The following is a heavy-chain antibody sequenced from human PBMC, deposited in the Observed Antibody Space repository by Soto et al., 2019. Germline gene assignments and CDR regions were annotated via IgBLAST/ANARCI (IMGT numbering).Heavy chain of an antibody. J-gene: IGHJ6*02. CDR1: GGSISSSSYY. CDR2: IYYSGST. D-gene: IGHD6-19*01. CDR3: ARGRVAGIGYYYGMDV. V-gene: IGHV4-39*07. Sequence: PSETLSLTCTVSGGSISSSSYYWGWIRQPPGRGLEWIGSIYYSGSTNYNPSLKSRVTISVDTSKNQFSLKLSSVTAADTAVYYCARGRVAGIGYYYGMDVWGQGTTVTVSS.